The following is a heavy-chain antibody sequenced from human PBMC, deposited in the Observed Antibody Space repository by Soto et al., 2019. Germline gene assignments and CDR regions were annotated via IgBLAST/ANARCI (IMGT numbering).Heavy chain of an antibody. J-gene: IGHJ4*02. CDR3: AREGGAGTYMGFDY. V-gene: IGHV4-4*02. CDR2: IYHSGTT. D-gene: IGHD6-19*01. CDR1: GGSISSNNW. Sequence: QVQLQESGPGVVKPLGTLALTCTVSGGSISSNNWWMWVRQSPERGLEWIGEIYHSGTTNYNPSFNSRVTMSVDKSNNQFSLMLTSVTADEPAIYYCAREGGAGTYMGFDYWGQGTLVTVSS.